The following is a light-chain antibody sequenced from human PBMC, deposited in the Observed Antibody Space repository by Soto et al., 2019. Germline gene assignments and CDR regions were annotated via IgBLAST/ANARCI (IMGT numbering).Light chain of an antibody. CDR1: GSNLRREP. CDR2: NNN. J-gene: IGLJ3*02. CDR3: VAWDHSLTGWM. V-gene: IGLV1-44*01. Sequence: QSVLTQPPSASGTPGQRVTISCSGSGSNLRREPVNWYQQFPGKAPKLLIYNNNQRPSGVPDRFSGSRSGTSASLAISGLQSEDDGDYYCVAWDHSLTGWMFGGGTKLTVL.